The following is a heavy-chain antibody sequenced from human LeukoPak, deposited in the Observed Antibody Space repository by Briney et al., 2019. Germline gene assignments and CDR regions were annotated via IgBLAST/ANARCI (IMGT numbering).Heavy chain of an antibody. Sequence: PSETLSLTCTASGGSISSYYWSWIRQPAGKGLEWIGRIYTSGSTNYNPSLKSRVTMSVDTSKNQFSLKLSSVTAADTAVYYCARDPYSSGWYTQQDWGQGTLVTVSS. CDR1: GGSISSYY. V-gene: IGHV4-4*07. CDR2: IYTSGST. D-gene: IGHD6-19*01. J-gene: IGHJ4*02. CDR3: ARDPYSSGWYTQQD.